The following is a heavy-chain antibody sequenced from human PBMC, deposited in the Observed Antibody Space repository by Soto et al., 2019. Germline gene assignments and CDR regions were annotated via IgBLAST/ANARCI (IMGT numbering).Heavy chain of an antibody. CDR2: ISTSGSST. V-gene: IGHV3-11*01. J-gene: IGHJ6*03. Sequence: QVQLVESGGGLVKPGGSLRLSCAASGFSFSDYYMSWIRQAPGKGLEWVSLISTSGSSTDYADSVKGRFTISRDNAKNSLSLQMNSLRAEDTAVYYCANLDKNYYHYMDVWGKGTTVTVSS. CDR3: ANLDKNYYHYMDV. CDR1: GFSFSDYY.